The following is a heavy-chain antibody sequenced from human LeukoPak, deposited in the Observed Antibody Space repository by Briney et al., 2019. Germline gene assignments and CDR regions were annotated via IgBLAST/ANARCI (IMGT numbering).Heavy chain of an antibody. V-gene: IGHV1-18*01. Sequence: ASVKVSCKASGYTFTSYGISWVRQAPGQALEWMGWISAYNGNTNYAQKLQGRATMTTDTSTSTAYMELRSLRSDDTAVYYCARVWGSSVVGNRFDPWGQGTLVTVSS. J-gene: IGHJ5*02. CDR1: GYTFTSYG. CDR2: ISAYNGNT. D-gene: IGHD2-2*01. CDR3: ARVWGSSVVGNRFDP.